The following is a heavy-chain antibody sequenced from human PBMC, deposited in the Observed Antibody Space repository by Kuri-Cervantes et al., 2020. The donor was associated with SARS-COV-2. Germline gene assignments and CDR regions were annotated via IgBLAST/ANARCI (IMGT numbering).Heavy chain of an antibody. CDR1: GYSFGSCW. D-gene: IGHD2-21*02. J-gene: IGHJ6*02. CDR2: IYPGDSDT. Sequence: GESLKISCKASGYSFGSCWIGWVRQVPGEGLEWMGIIYPGDSDTRYSPSFQGQVTISADKSISTAYLQWSSLKASDTAMYYCARRGGVVTAYYYYGMDVWGQGTTVTVSS. CDR3: ARRGGVVTAYYYYGMDV. V-gene: IGHV5-51*01.